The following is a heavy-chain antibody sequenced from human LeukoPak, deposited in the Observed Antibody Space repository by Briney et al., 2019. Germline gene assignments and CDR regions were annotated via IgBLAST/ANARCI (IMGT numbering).Heavy chain of an antibody. CDR3: ARAGQWLVRDFAC. V-gene: IGHV1-8*01. J-gene: IGHJ4*02. CDR2: MNPNSGNT. CDR1: GYTFTSYD. Sequence: ASVKVSCKASGYTFTSYDINWVRQATGQGGEWMGWMNPNSGNTGYAQKFQGRVTITRNTTISTAYMELSSLRSEDTAVYYCARAGQWLVRDFACWGQGSLVTVSS. D-gene: IGHD6-19*01.